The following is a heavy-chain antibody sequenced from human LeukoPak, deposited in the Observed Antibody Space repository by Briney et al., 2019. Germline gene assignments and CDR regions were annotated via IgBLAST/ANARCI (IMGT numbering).Heavy chain of an antibody. CDR2: IYYSGST. CDR3: ARMPDILTGLDS. Sequence: SETLSLTCTVSGGSISSYYWSWIRQPPGKGLEWIGYIYYSGSTNYNPSLKSRVTISLDTSKNQFSLKLSSVTTADTAVYYCARMPDILTGLDSWGQGTVVTVSS. CDR1: GGSISSYY. D-gene: IGHD3-9*01. V-gene: IGHV4-59*01. J-gene: IGHJ4*02.